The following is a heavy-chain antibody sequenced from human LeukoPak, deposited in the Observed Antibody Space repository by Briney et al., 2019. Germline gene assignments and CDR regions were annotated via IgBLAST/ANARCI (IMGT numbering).Heavy chain of an antibody. CDR1: GFTFSSYW. J-gene: IGHJ4*02. D-gene: IGHD5-18*01. Sequence: GGSLRLSCAASGFTFSSYWMSWVRQAPGKGLEWVANIKQDGSEKYYVDSVKGRFTISRDNAKNSLYLQMNSLRAEDTAVYYCARDSGAAMTYFDHWGQGTLVTVSS. CDR3: ARDSGAAMTYFDH. CDR2: IKQDGSEK. V-gene: IGHV3-7*01.